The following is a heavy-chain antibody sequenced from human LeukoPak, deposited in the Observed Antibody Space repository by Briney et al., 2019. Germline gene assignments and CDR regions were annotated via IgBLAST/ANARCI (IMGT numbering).Heavy chain of an antibody. CDR1: GGSISSYY. J-gene: IGHJ4*02. CDR3: ARLHRGWYYFDY. Sequence: PSETLSLTCTVSGGSISSYYWSWIRQPPGKGLEWIGYISYSGSTNYNPSLKSRVTISVDTSKNQFSLKLSSVTAADTAVYYCARLHRGWYYFDYWGQGTLVTVSS. D-gene: IGHD6-19*01. V-gene: IGHV4-59*08. CDR2: ISYSGST.